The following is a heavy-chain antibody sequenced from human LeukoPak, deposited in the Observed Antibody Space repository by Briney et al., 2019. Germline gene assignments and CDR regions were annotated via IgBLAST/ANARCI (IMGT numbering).Heavy chain of an antibody. J-gene: IGHJ6*02. CDR2: IAYDGSPK. Sequence: GRSLRLSCAASGFIFNTYGLHWVRQAPGKGLEWVAVIAYDGSPKYYADSVKGQFTISRDNSKNTLYLQMNSLRAEDTAVYYCARETEAYCGGDCYYYYGMDVWGQGTTVTVSS. CDR1: GFIFNTYG. D-gene: IGHD2-21*02. CDR3: ARETEAYCGGDCYYYYGMDV. V-gene: IGHV3-30*03.